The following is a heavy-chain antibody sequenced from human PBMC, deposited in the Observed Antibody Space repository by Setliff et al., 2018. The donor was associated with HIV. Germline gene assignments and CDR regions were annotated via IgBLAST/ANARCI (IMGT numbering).Heavy chain of an antibody. V-gene: IGHV4-39*01. J-gene: IGHJ4*02. CDR2: IYYSGST. CDR1: GGSISSSSYY. CDR3: ASGFYYDSSGYWPFDY. D-gene: IGHD3-22*01. Sequence: PSETLSLTCTVSGGSISSSSYYWGWIRQPPGKGLEWIGSIYYSGSTFQNPSLKSRVTISLDKSKNQFSLKLNSVTAADTAVYYCASGFYYDSSGYWPFDYCGQGTLVTVSS.